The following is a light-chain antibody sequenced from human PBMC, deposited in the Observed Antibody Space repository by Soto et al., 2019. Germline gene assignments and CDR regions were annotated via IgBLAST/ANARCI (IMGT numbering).Light chain of an antibody. CDR3: QSYDSSLSGYV. V-gene: IGLV1-40*01. J-gene: IGLJ1*01. CDR1: SSNIGAGYD. CDR2: ANT. Sequence: QSVLTQPPSVSGAPGQRVTISCTGSSSNIGAGYDVQWYQQLPGTVPKLLIYANTNRPSGVPDRFSGSKSGTSASLAITGLQAEDEADYYCQSYDSSLSGYVFGTGTKATVL.